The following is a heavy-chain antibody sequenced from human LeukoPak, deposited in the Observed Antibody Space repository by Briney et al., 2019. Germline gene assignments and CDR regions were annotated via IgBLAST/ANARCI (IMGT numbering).Heavy chain of an antibody. CDR3: ARDYSRGDPDY. J-gene: IGHJ4*02. V-gene: IGHV1-18*01. CDR1: GYTFTNYA. CDR2: ISAYNGNT. Sequence: ASVKVSCKASGYTFTNYAISWVRQAPGQGLEWMGWISAYNGNTNYVQSLQGRVTMTTETSTSTAYMELRSLRSDDTAVYYCARDYSRGDPDYWGQGTLVTVSS. D-gene: IGHD6-19*01.